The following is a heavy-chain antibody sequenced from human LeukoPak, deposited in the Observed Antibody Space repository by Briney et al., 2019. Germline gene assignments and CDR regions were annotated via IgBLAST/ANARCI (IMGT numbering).Heavy chain of an antibody. D-gene: IGHD1-26*01. J-gene: IGHJ5*02. CDR3: ARDPIVGATLGLFDP. CDR1: GGSISSYY. CDR2: IYTSGST. V-gene: IGHV4-4*07. Sequence: SETLSLTCTVSGGSISSYYWSWIRQPAGKGLEWIGRIYTSGSTNYNPSLKGRVTMSVDTSKNQFSLKLSSVTAADTAVYYCARDPIVGATLGLFDPWGQGTLVTVSS.